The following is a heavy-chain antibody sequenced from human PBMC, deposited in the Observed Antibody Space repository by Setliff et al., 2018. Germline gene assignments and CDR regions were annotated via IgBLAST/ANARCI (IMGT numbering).Heavy chain of an antibody. CDR1: GGPISSSNYY. Sequence: SETLSLTCTVSGGPISSSNYYWGWIRQPPGKGLEWIGSINYRGSTHDNPSLRSRVTISVDTSKNQLSLKLSSVTAADTAVYYCARGRAYYDSSGYAAFDIWGQGTMVTVSS. CDR3: ARGRAYYDSSGYAAFDI. V-gene: IGHV4-39*07. CDR2: INYRGST. J-gene: IGHJ3*02. D-gene: IGHD3-22*01.